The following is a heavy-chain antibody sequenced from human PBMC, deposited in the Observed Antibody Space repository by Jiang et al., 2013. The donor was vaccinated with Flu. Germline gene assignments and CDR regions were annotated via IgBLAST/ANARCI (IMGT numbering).Heavy chain of an antibody. Sequence: GSGLVKPSETLSLTCTVSGGSISSSSYYWGWIRQPPGKGLEWIGSIYYSGSTYYNPSLKSRVTISVDTSKNQFSLKLSSVTAADTAVYYCARHFTAGWFDPWGQGTLVTVSS. D-gene: IGHD2-21*02. CDR2: IYYSGST. CDR3: ARHFTAGWFDP. J-gene: IGHJ5*02. V-gene: IGHV4-39*01. CDR1: GGSISSSSYY.